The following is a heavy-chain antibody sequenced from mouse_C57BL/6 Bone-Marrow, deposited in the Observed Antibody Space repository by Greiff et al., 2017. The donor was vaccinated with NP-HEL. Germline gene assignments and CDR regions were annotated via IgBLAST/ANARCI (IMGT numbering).Heavy chain of an antibody. Sequence: VQLQQPGAELVKPGASVKLSCKASGYTFTSYWMHWVKQRPGQGLEWIGMIHPNSGSTNYNEKFKSKATLTVDKSSSTAYMQLSSLTSEDSAVYYCARCLYCYGPFAYWGQGTRVTVSA. CDR2: IHPNSGST. D-gene: IGHD1-1*01. J-gene: IGHJ3*01. CDR3: ARCLYCYGPFAY. CDR1: GYTFTSYW. V-gene: IGHV1-64*01.